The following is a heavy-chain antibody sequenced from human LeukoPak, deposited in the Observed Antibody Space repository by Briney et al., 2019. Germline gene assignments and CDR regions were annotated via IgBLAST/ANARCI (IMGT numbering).Heavy chain of an antibody. J-gene: IGHJ4*02. Sequence: ASVKVSCKASGYTFTSYAMHWVRQAPGQRLEWMGWINAGNGNTKYSQKFQGRVTITRDTSASTAYMELSSLRSEDTAVYYCAAPPDIVATMPWIRFDDWGQGTLVTVSS. CDR2: INAGNGNT. D-gene: IGHD5-12*01. V-gene: IGHV1-3*01. CDR3: AAPPDIVATMPWIRFDD. CDR1: GYTFTSYA.